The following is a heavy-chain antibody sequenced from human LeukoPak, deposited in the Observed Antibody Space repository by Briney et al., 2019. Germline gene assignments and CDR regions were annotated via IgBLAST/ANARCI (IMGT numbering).Heavy chain of an antibody. CDR2: IKQNGSEK. J-gene: IGHJ4*02. D-gene: IGHD2-15*01. V-gene: IGHV3-7*01. CDR1: GFTFSSYW. Sequence: PGGSLRLSCAASGFTFSSYWMSWVRQAPGEGLEWVANIKQNGSEKYYVDSVKGRFTISRGNAKNSLYLQMNSLRAEDTAVYYCARDTVREYCSGGSCYVDYWGQGTLVTVSS. CDR3: ARDTVREYCSGGSCYVDY.